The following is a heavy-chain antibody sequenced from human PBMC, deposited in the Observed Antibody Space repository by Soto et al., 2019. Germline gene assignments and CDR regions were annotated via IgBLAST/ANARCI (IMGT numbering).Heavy chain of an antibody. CDR1: GFTFSSYA. Sequence: QVQLVESGGGVVQPGRSLRLSCAASGFTFSSYAMHWVRQAPGKGLEWVAVISYDGSNKYYADSVKGRCTISRDNSKNTLYLQMNSRRAEDTAVDYCAIPPPDDYSKVDYYYGMDVWGQGTTVTVSS. CDR3: AIPPPDDYSKVDYYYGMDV. J-gene: IGHJ6*02. D-gene: IGHD4-4*01. CDR2: ISYDGSNK. V-gene: IGHV3-30-3*01.